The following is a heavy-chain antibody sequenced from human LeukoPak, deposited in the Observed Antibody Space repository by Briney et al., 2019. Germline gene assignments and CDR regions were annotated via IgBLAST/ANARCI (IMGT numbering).Heavy chain of an antibody. CDR1: GYSISSGYY. V-gene: IGHV4-38-2*01. Sequence: SETLSLTCAVSGYSISSGYYWGWIRQPPGKGLEWIGSIYHSGSTYYNPSLKSRVTISVDTSKNQFSLKLSSVTAADTVVYYCASLLRFLEWLTHWGQGTLVTVSS. D-gene: IGHD3-3*01. CDR3: ASLLRFLEWLTH. CDR2: IYHSGST. J-gene: IGHJ4*02.